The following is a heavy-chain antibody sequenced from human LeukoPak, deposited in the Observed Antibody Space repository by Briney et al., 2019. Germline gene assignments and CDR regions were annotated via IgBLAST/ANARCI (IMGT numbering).Heavy chain of an antibody. CDR1: GYTFTSYG. Sequence: ASVKVSCKASGYTFTSYGISWARQAPGQGLEWMGWISPYSGDPKYAQKYQGRVTMTTDTSTTTAYMELRSLTSDDTAVYYCARMSNWNLGDWGKGTTVTVSS. J-gene: IGHJ6*04. CDR2: ISPYSGDP. V-gene: IGHV1-18*01. D-gene: IGHD1-1*01. CDR3: ARMSNWNLGD.